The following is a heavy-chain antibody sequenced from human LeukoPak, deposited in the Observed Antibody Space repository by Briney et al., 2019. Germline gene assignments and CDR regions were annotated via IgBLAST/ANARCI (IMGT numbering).Heavy chain of an antibody. J-gene: IGHJ2*01. CDR2: INSDGSST. D-gene: IGHD4-17*01. CDR3: ARGKVTRDWYFDL. Sequence: AGGSLRLSCAASGFTFSSYWMHWVRQAPGKGLVWVSRINSDGSSTSYADSVKGRFTISRDNAKNTLYLQMNSLRAEDTAVYYCARGKVTRDWYFDLWGRGTLVTVSS. CDR1: GFTFSSYW. V-gene: IGHV3-74*01.